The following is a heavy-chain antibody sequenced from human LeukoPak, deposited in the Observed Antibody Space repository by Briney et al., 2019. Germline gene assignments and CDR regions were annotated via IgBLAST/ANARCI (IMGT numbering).Heavy chain of an antibody. V-gene: IGHV3-74*01. CDR1: GFTFSISW. CDR3: AKDRTLYSSGAFDI. D-gene: IGHD6-25*01. CDR2: INGDATST. J-gene: IGHJ3*02. Sequence: GGSLRLSCAASGFTFSISWMHWVRQAPGKEPVWVSRINGDATSTASADSVKGRFTTSRDNAKNTLYLQMNSLRAEDTAVYYCAKDRTLYSSGAFDIWGQGTMVTVSS.